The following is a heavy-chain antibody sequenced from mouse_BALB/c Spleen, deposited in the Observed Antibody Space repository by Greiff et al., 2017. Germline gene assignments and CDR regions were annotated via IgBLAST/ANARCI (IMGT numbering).Heavy chain of an antibody. CDR3: AGYDGYYGGYAMNY. CDR1: GYTFTSYW. D-gene: IGHD2-3*01. CDR2: INPSNGRT. V-gene: IGHV1S81*02. Sequence: VQLQQPGAELVKPGASVKLSCKASGYTFTSYWMHWVKQRPGQGLEWIGEINPSNGRTNYNEKFKSKATLTVDKSSSTAYMQLSSLTSEDSAVYYCAGYDGYYGGYAMNYGGKGTSVTVSS. J-gene: IGHJ4*01.